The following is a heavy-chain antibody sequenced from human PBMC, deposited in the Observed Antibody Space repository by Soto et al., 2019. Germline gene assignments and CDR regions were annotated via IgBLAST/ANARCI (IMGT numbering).Heavy chain of an antibody. CDR2: ISAYNGNT. Sequence: VASVKVSCKASGYTFTSYGMSWVRQAPGQGLEWMGWISAYNGNTNYAQKLQGRVTMTTDTSTSTAYMELRSLRSDDTAVYYRARDGGRAARPYYYGMDVWGQGTTVTVSS. CDR3: ARDGGRAARPYYYGMDV. V-gene: IGHV1-18*01. D-gene: IGHD6-6*01. CDR1: GYTFTSYG. J-gene: IGHJ6*02.